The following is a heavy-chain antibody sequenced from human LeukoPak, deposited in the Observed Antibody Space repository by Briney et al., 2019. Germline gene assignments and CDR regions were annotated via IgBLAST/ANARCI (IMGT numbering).Heavy chain of an antibody. D-gene: IGHD6-13*01. Sequence: GGSLRLSCAASGFTFSSYGMHWVRQAPGKGLEWVAVIWYDGSNKYYADSVKGRFTISRDNSKNTLYLQMNSLRAEDTAVYYCARDPRIAAASDYWGQGTLVTVSS. V-gene: IGHV3-33*01. CDR2: IWYDGSNK. CDR3: ARDPRIAAASDY. J-gene: IGHJ4*02. CDR1: GFTFSSYG.